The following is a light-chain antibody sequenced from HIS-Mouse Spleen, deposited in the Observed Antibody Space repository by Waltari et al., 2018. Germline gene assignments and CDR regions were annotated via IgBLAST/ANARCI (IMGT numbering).Light chain of an antibody. V-gene: IGLV1-44*01. CDR2: SNN. CDR1: SSNIGSNT. Sequence: QSVLTQPPSASGTPGQRVTISCSGSSSNIGSNTVNWYQQLPGTAPKLLIYSNNPRPYGVPDRFSGSKSGTSASLAISGLQSEEEADYYCAAWDNSLNGRVFGGGTKLTVL. J-gene: IGLJ3*02. CDR3: AAWDNSLNGRV.